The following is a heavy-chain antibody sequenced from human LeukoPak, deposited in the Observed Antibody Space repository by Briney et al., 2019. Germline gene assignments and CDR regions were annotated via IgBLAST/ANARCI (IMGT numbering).Heavy chain of an antibody. V-gene: IGHV3-21*01. CDR2: ISSGSTYI. Sequence: GGSLRLSCAASEFTFSTYSMNWVRQAPGKGLEWVSSISSGSTYIYYADSVKGRFTISRDNARKTLYLQMNSVRAEDTAVYYCARDFKEADPWGQEPWSPSPQ. CDR1: EFTFSTYS. CDR3: ARDFKEADP. J-gene: IGHJ5*02.